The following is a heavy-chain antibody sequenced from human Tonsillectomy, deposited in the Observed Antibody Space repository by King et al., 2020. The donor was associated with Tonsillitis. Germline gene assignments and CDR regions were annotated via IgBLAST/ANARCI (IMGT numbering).Heavy chain of an antibody. D-gene: IGHD3-16*02. CDR3: ARTVLMVTYGGVFVLPPDY. Sequence: VQLVESGGGVVQPGGSLRLSCVASGFIFNTYAMHWVRQAPGKGLEWVAVISYDANNKYYADSVKGRFSISRDNSRNMLYLQMNSLRPDDSAVYYCARTVLMVTYGGVFVLPPDYWGQGTLVTVSS. J-gene: IGHJ4*02. V-gene: IGHV3-30-3*01. CDR1: GFIFNTYA. CDR2: ISYDANNK.